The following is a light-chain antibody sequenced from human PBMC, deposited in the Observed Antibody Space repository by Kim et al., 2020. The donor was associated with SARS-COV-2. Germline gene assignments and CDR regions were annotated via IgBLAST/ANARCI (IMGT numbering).Light chain of an antibody. V-gene: IGKV4-1*01. CDR1: QSVLYSSNNKSY. Sequence: DRATINCKSSQSVLYSSNNKSYLAWYQQKPGQPPKLLIYWASTRESGVPDRFSGSGSGTDFTLTISSLQAEDVAVYYCQQYYSTPFGQGTKVDIK. CDR3: QQYYSTP. J-gene: IGKJ1*01. CDR2: WAS.